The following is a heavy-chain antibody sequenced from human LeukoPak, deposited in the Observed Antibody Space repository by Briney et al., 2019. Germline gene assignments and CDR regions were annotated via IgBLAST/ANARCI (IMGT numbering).Heavy chain of an antibody. CDR2: INPSGST. CDR1: GGSFSGYY. V-gene: IGHV4-34*01. Sequence: SETLSLTRAVYGGSFSGYYLTWIRQTPEQGLEWIGEINPSGSTSYNPSLKSRVTISVDTSKNQFSLKLSSVTAADTAVYYCARGRQDVTMIVVVMTAVSYYLDVWGKGTTVTVS. D-gene: IGHD3-22*01. CDR3: ARGRQDVTMIVVVMTAVSYYLDV. J-gene: IGHJ6*03.